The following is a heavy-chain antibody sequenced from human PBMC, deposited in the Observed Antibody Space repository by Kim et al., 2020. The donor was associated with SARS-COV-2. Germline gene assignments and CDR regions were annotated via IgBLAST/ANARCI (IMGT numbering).Heavy chain of an antibody. V-gene: IGHV2-5*01. CDR3: ARIHLITRWFDP. D-gene: IGHD3-10*01. Sequence: RYSPSLKSRLTITKDTSKNQVVLTMTNMDPVDTATYYCARIHLITRWFDPRGQGTLVTVSS. J-gene: IGHJ5*02.